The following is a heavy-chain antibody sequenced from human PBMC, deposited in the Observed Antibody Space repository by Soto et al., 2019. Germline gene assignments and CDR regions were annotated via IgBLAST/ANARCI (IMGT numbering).Heavy chain of an antibody. Sequence: QVQLVQSGAEVKKPGARVKVSCKASGYTFTSYAMHWVRQAPGQRLEWMGWINAGNGNTKYSQKFQGRVTITRDTSASTAYMELSSLRSEDTAVYYCARDPVVGIWSCYPVGWFDPWGQGTLVTVSS. CDR1: GYTFTSYA. CDR3: ARDPVVGIWSCYPVGWFDP. CDR2: INAGNGNT. V-gene: IGHV1-3*01. D-gene: IGHD3-3*01. J-gene: IGHJ5*02.